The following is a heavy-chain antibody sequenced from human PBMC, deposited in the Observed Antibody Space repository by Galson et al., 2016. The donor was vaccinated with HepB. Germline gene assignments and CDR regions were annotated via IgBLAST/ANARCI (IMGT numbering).Heavy chain of an antibody. J-gene: IGHJ5*02. CDR1: GFTFSSYS. CDR2: ISSSSSYI. D-gene: IGHD3-10*01. V-gene: IGHV3-21*01. Sequence: SLKLSCAASGFTFSSYSMNWVRQAPGKGLEWVSSISSSSSYIYYADSVKGRFTISRDNARHSLYLEMNSLRGEDTAMYYCARDYVPGAWGQGVLVTVSS. CDR3: ARDYVPGA.